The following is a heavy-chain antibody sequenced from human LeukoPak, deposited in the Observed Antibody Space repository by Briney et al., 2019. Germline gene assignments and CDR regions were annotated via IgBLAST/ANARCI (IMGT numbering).Heavy chain of an antibody. D-gene: IGHD2-15*01. CDR2: IRSNGRDT. Sequence: PGGSLRLSCVASGFTFREYSMSWVRQTPGEGLEWVSNIRSNGRDTYYTDSVKGRFTISRDNSGNILYLQMNSLRAEDTAVYYCAKGGYTTWFDPWGQGTLVTVSS. J-gene: IGHJ5*02. CDR3: AKGGYTTWFDP. CDR1: GFTFREYS. V-gene: IGHV3-23*01.